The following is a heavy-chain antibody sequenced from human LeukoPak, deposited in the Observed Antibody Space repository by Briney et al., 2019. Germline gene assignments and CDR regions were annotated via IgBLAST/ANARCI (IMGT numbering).Heavy chain of an antibody. Sequence: PGRSLRLSCAASGFTFSSYGMHWVRQAPGKGLEWVALISYDGTNKYYADSVKGRFTISRDNSKNTLYLQMNSLKPEDTAVYCCATCSRPLRVCTGDVDYWGQGTLVTVSS. CDR3: ATCSRPLRVCTGDVDY. V-gene: IGHV3-30*03. D-gene: IGHD6-6*01. CDR1: GFTFSSYG. CDR2: ISYDGTNK. J-gene: IGHJ4*02.